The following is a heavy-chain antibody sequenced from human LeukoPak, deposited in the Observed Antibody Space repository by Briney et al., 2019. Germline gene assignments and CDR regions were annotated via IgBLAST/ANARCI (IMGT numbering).Heavy chain of an antibody. J-gene: IGHJ6*03. V-gene: IGHV7-4-1*02. CDR1: GYTFTSYA. CDR3: ARIGNPHFYYYMDV. CDR2: INTNTGNP. Sequence: ASVKVSCKASGYTFTSYAMNWVRQAPGQGLGWMGWINTNTGNPTYAQGFTGRFVFSLDTSVSTAYLQISSLKAEDTAVYYCARIGNPHFYYYMDVWGKGTTVTVSS.